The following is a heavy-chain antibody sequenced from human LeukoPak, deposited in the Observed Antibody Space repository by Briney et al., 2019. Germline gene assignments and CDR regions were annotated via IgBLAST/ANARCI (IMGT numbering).Heavy chain of an antibody. J-gene: IGHJ3*02. CDR3: AKDAYDSSGYYSDAFDI. Sequence: RPGGSLRLSCAASGFPFDDYGMSWVRHAPGKGLEWVSGINWNGGSTGYADSVKGRFTISRDNSKNTLYLQMNSLRAEDTAVYYCAKDAYDSSGYYSDAFDIWGQGTMVTVSS. CDR2: INWNGGST. CDR1: GFPFDDYG. V-gene: IGHV3-20*04. D-gene: IGHD3-22*01.